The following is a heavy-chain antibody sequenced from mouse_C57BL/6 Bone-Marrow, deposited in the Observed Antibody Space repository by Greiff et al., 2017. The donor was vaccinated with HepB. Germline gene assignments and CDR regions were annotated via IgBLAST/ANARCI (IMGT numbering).Heavy chain of an antibody. D-gene: IGHD1-1*01. V-gene: IGHV3-1*01. J-gene: IGHJ1*03. CDR3: ARRGGIYYYGSGYFDV. CDR1: GYSITSGYD. CDR2: ISYSGST. Sequence: VQLQESGPGMVKPSQSLSLTCTVTGYSITSGYDWHWIRHFPGNKLEWMGYISYSGSTNYNPSLKSRISITHDTSKNHFFLKLNSVTTEDTATYYCARRGGIYYYGSGYFDVWGTGTTVTVSS.